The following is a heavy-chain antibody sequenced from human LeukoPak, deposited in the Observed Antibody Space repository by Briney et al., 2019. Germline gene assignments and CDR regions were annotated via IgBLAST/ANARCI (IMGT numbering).Heavy chain of an antibody. CDR2: ISSSSSYI. Sequence: GGSLRLSCAASGFTFSSYSMNWVRQAPGKGPEWVSSISSSSSYIYYADSMKGRFTISRDNAKNSLYLQMNSLRAEDTAVYYCARVVPAAIEVWHYMDVWGKGTTVTVSS. V-gene: IGHV3-21*01. CDR3: ARVVPAAIEVWHYMDV. D-gene: IGHD2-2*02. J-gene: IGHJ6*03. CDR1: GFTFSSYS.